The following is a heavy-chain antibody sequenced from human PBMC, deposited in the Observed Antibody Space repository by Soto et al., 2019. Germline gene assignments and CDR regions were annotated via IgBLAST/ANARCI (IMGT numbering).Heavy chain of an antibody. CDR2: MSHDGSNK. J-gene: IGHJ6*02. Sequence: PGGSRRLSFAASGITFSSYGMNWVRQAPGSGLEWVAVMSHDGSNKYYAESVQGRFTISRDNSKNTLYLKMNSLRAEDTAVYYCAKARIAAAGSYYYYGMDVCGQGTTVTVSS. CDR3: AKARIAAAGSYYYYGMDV. CDR1: GITFSSYG. D-gene: IGHD6-13*01. V-gene: IGHV3-30*18.